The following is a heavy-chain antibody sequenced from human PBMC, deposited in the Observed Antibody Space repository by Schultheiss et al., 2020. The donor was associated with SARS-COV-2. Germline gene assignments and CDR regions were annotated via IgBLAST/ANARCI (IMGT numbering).Heavy chain of an antibody. D-gene: IGHD3-10*01. CDR1: GGSISSYY. V-gene: IGHV4-4*07. J-gene: IGHJ5*02. CDR3: ARHRVQGVIPGRNWFDP. Sequence: SETLSLTCTVSGGSISSYYWSWIRQPAGKGLEWIGRIYTSGSTNYNPSLKSRVTMSVDTSKNQFSLKLSSVTAADTAVYYCARHRVQGVIPGRNWFDPWGQGTLVTVSS. CDR2: IYTSGST.